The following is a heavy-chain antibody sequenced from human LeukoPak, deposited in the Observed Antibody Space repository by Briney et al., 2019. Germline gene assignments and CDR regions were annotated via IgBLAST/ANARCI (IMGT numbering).Heavy chain of an antibody. J-gene: IGHJ4*02. CDR1: GGSVRSGSYY. CDR2: IYYSGST. Sequence: SETLSLTCTVSGGSVRSGSYYWSWIRQPPGKGLEWIGYIYYSGSTNYNPSLKSRVTISVDTSKNQFSLKLSSVTAADTAVYYCARVPSSQQLDFDYWGQGTPVTVSS. D-gene: IGHD6-13*01. V-gene: IGHV4-61*01. CDR3: ARVPSSQQLDFDY.